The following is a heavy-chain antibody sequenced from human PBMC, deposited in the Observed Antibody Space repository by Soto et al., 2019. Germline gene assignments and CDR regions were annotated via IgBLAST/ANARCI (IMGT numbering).Heavy chain of an antibody. CDR1: GFTVSSNY. J-gene: IGHJ6*03. D-gene: IGHD6-13*01. Sequence: GGSLRLSCAASGFTVSSNYMSWVRQAPGKGLEWVSVIYSGGSTYYADSVKGRFTISRDNSKNTLYLQMNSLRAEDTAVYYCARDRRPPYGSSQNMDVGGTGTTVTVPS. CDR2: IYSGGST. CDR3: ARDRRPPYGSSQNMDV. V-gene: IGHV3-66*01.